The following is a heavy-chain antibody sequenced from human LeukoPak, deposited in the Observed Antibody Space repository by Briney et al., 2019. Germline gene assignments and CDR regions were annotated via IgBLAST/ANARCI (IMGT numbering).Heavy chain of an antibody. CDR2: VYSNGNT. Sequence: SETLSLTCTVSGGSIYNNYWTWIRQPPGKGLEWIGYVYSNGNTNYSPSLKSRVTVSIETSRSQFSLTVTSVTAADTAVYYCASGTFDGPLYGTYWYFHFWGRGTLVTVSS. CDR3: ASGTFDGPLYGTYWYFHF. CDR1: GGSIYNNY. V-gene: IGHV4-59*01. D-gene: IGHD1-14*01. J-gene: IGHJ2*01.